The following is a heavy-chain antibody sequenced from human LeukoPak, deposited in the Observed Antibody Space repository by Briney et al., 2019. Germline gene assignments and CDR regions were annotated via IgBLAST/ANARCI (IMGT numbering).Heavy chain of an antibody. J-gene: IGHJ4*02. CDR1: GGSISSYY. CDR2: IYTSGST. CDR3: AGWFGELLSLFAY. Sequence: SETLSLTCTVSGGSISSYYWSWIRQPAGKGLEWIGRIYTSGSTNYNPSLKSRVTISVDTSKNQFSLKMSSVTAADTAVYYCAGWFGELLSLFAYWGQGTLVTVSS. V-gene: IGHV4-4*07. D-gene: IGHD3-10*01.